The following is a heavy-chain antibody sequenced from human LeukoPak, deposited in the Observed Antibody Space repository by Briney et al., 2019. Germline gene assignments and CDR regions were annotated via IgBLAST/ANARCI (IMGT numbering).Heavy chain of an antibody. Sequence: NSGGSLRLSCAASGFTFSIYSMDWVRQAPGKGLEWVSSISSSGSYIYYADSLKGRFTISRDNAKNSLYLQMNSLRAEDTAVYYCAREDASSWDYWGQGILVTVSS. CDR3: AREDASSWDY. CDR1: GFTFSIYS. CDR2: ISSSGSYI. D-gene: IGHD6-13*01. V-gene: IGHV3-21*01. J-gene: IGHJ4*02.